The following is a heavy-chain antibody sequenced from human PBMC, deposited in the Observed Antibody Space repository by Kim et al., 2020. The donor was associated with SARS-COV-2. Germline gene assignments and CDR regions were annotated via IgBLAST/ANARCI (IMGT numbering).Heavy chain of an antibody. J-gene: IGHJ6*02. V-gene: IGHV3-49*03. CDR3: TRTECIAAAGIECYYYYGMDV. CDR1: GFTFGDYA. CDR2: IRSKAYGGTT. D-gene: IGHD6-13*01. Sequence: GGSLRLSCTASGFTFGDYAMSWFRQAPGKGLEWVGFIRSKAYGGTTEYAASVKGRFTISRDDSKSIAYLQMNSLKTEDTAVYYCTRTECIAAAGIECYYYYGMDVWGQGTTVTVSS.